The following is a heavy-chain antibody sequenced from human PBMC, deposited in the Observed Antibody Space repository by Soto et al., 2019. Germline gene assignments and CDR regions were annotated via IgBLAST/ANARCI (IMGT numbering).Heavy chain of an antibody. Sequence: EVQLVESGGGLVKPGGSLRLSCAASGFTFSSYSMNWVRQAPGKGLEWVSSISSSSSYIYYADSVNGRFTISRDNAKNSLYLQMNSLTAEDSAVYYCAPKGHYYYYSMDVWGKGTTVTVSS. CDR3: APKGHYYYYSMDV. J-gene: IGHJ6*03. CDR1: GFTFSSYS. CDR2: ISSSSSYI. V-gene: IGHV3-21*01.